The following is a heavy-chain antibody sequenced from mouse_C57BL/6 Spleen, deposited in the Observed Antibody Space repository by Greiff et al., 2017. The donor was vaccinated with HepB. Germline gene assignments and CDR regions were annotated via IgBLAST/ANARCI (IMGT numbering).Heavy chain of an antibody. J-gene: IGHJ1*03. CDR3: ATATVVADWYFDV. D-gene: IGHD1-1*01. Sequence: VQLQQSGAELARPGASVKMSCKASGYTFTSYTMHWVKQRPGQGLEWIGYINPSSGYTKYNQKFKDKATLTADKSSSTAYMQLSSLTSEDSAVYYCATATVVADWYFDVWGTGTTVTVSS. CDR1: GYTFTSYT. V-gene: IGHV1-4*01. CDR2: INPSSGYT.